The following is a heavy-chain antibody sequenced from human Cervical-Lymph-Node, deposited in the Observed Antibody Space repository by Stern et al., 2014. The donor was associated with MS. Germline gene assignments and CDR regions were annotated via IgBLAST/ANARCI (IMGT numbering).Heavy chain of an antibody. J-gene: IGHJ4*02. Sequence: VQLVESGAEVKKPGSSVKVSCKASGGTISNYIIGWVRQAPGQGLEWMGGIIPMFGIANYEEKFQDRFTITADESTSTAYMDLSSLRSEDTAVYYCARATSDYIWGTYRFLDSWGQGTLVIVSS. CDR2: IIPMFGIA. CDR3: ARATSDYIWGTYRFLDS. V-gene: IGHV1-69*01. D-gene: IGHD3-16*02. CDR1: GGTISNYI.